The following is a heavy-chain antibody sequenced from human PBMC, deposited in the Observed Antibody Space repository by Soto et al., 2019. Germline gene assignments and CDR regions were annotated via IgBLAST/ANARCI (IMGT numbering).Heavy chain of an antibody. V-gene: IGHV3-21*01. J-gene: IGHJ3*02. Sequence: GGSLRLSCAASGFTFSSYSMNWVRQAPGKGLEWVSSISSSSSYIYYADSVKGRFTISRDNAKNSVYLQMNSLRAEDTAVYYCARDQPDSSGYYKAFDIWGQGTMVTVSS. CDR3: ARDQPDSSGYYKAFDI. CDR1: GFTFSSYS. CDR2: ISSSSSYI. D-gene: IGHD3-22*01.